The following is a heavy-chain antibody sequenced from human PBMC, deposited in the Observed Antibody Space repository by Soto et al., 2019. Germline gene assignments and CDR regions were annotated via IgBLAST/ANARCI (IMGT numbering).Heavy chain of an antibody. Sequence: QVQLQESGPGLVKPSETLSLTCTVSGGSISSYYWSWIRRPPGKGLEWIGYIYNSGSTHSNPSLQSRVTISVDTSKNQFSLKLSSVTAADTGIYYCARVRITMVREVIKYNMDVWGQGTTVIVSS. CDR3: ARVRITMVREVIKYNMDV. J-gene: IGHJ6*02. CDR1: GGSISSYY. CDR2: IYNSGST. D-gene: IGHD3-10*01. V-gene: IGHV4-59*01.